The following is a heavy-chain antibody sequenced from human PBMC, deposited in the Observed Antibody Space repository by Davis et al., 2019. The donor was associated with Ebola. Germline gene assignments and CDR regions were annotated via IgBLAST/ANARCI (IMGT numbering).Heavy chain of an antibody. D-gene: IGHD3-10*01. J-gene: IGHJ6*03. V-gene: IGHV3-30*02. Sequence: GESLKISCAASGFTFSSYGMHWVRQAPGKGLEWVAVIWYDGSNKYYADSVKGRFTISRDNSKNTLYLQMNSLRAEDTAVYYCAIGSGRVYMDVWGKGTTVTVSS. CDR3: AIGSGRVYMDV. CDR2: IWYDGSNK. CDR1: GFTFSSYG.